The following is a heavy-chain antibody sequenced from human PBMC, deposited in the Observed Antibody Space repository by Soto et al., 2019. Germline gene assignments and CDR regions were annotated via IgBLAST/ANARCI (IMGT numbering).Heavy chain of an antibody. Sequence: GGSLRLSXAASGFTFSSYSMNWVRQAPGKGLEWVSYISSSSSTIYYADSVKGRFTISRDNAKNSLYLQMNSLRDEDTAVYYCARTNIDYGDYVSAFDIWGQGTMVTVSS. CDR2: ISSSSSTI. J-gene: IGHJ3*02. V-gene: IGHV3-48*02. CDR1: GFTFSSYS. CDR3: ARTNIDYGDYVSAFDI. D-gene: IGHD4-17*01.